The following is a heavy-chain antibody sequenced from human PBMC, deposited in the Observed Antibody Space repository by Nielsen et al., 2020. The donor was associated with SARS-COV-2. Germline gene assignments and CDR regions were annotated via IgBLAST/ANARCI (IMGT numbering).Heavy chain of an antibody. V-gene: IGHV1-69*13. Sequence: SVKVSCKASGGTFSSYAISWVRQAPGQGLEWMGGIIPIFGTANYAQKFQGRVTITADESTSTAYMELSSLRSEDTAVYYRARVRYCSSTSCYDDVPYYYYMDVWGKGTTVTVSS. D-gene: IGHD2-2*01. CDR2: IIPIFGTA. CDR3: ARVRYCSSTSCYDDVPYYYYMDV. J-gene: IGHJ6*03. CDR1: GGTFSSYA.